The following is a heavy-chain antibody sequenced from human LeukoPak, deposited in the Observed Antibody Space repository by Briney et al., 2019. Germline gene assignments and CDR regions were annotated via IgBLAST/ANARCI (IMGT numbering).Heavy chain of an antibody. CDR1: GFTFSSYA. CDR2: VSGSGGST. D-gene: IGHD3-22*01. Sequence: PGGSLRLSCAASGFTFSSYAMSWVRQAPGKGLEWVSAVSGSGGSTYYADSVKGRFTISRDNSKNTLYLQMSSLRAEDTAVYYCAKDLMIMVVITADYWGQGTLVTVSS. V-gene: IGHV3-23*01. J-gene: IGHJ4*02. CDR3: AKDLMIMVVITADY.